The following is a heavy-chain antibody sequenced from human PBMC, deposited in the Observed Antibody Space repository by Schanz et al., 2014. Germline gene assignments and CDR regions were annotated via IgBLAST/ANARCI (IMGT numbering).Heavy chain of an antibody. CDR3: AKGRFGEVSAFDI. Sequence: EVQLVESGGGLVQPGGSLRLSCAASGFTFSSHWMHWVRQDPGKGLVWVARINSVGSNTDYADSVTGRFTISRDNSKNTLYLQMNSLRAEDTAVYDCAKGRFGEVSAFDIWVQGTMVTVSS. CDR1: GFTFSSHW. D-gene: IGHD3-10*01. V-gene: IGHV3-74*01. J-gene: IGHJ3*02. CDR2: INSVGSNT.